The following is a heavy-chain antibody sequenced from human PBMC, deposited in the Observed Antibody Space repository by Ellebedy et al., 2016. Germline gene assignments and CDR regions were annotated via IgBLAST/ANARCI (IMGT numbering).Heavy chain of an antibody. J-gene: IGHJ4*03. Sequence: GESLKISXAASGFTFNTYWMHWVRQAPGKGPVWVSRINSDASRPAYADSVKGRFTISRDNAKNSLYLQMTNLRVDDTAVYYCAAARLLRGATGFFDAWGPGTLVTVSS. D-gene: IGHD1-26*01. CDR1: GFTFNTYW. V-gene: IGHV3-74*01. CDR3: AAARLLRGATGFFDA. CDR2: INSDASRP.